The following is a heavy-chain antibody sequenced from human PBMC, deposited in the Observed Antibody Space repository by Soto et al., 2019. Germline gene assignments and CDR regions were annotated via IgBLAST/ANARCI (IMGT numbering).Heavy chain of an antibody. CDR1: GFPFSRSG. V-gene: IGHV3-33*01. CDR3: ARVNDRSSYYVPDFDY. J-gene: IGHJ4*02. D-gene: IGHD3-22*01. CDR2: IWYDGSNQ. Sequence: QVQLVESGGGVVQSGKSLRLSCVASGFPFSRSGMHWVRQAPGKGLEWVAVIWYDGSNQYYADSVKGRFTISRDNSRNTLYVQMYSLRAEDSATYYCARVNDRSSYYVPDFDYWGQGTLVTVSS.